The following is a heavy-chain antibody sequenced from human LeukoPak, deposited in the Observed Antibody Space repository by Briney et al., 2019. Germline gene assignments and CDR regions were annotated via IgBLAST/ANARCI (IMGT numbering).Heavy chain of an antibody. CDR3: ARRAYSSGWYGIDY. CDR2: IYYSGST. CDR1: GGSISSYY. J-gene: IGHJ4*02. Sequence: PSETLCLTCTVSGGSISSYYWSRIRQPPGKGLEWIGYIYYSGSTNYNPSLKSRVTISVDTSKNQFSLKLSSVTAADTAVYYCARRAYSSGWYGIDYWGQGTLVPVSS. V-gene: IGHV4-59*01. D-gene: IGHD6-19*01.